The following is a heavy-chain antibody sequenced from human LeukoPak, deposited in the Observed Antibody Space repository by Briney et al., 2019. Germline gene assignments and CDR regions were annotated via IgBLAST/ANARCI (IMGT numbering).Heavy chain of an antibody. J-gene: IGHJ4*02. CDR1: GYSISSGYY. CDR3: ARDAYGDYTFDY. CDR2: IYHSGST. D-gene: IGHD4-17*01. Sequence: SETLSLTCTVSGYSISSGYYWGWIRQPPGKGLEWIGSIYHSGSTYYNPSLKSRVTISVDTSKNQFSLKLSSVTAADTAVYYCARDAYGDYTFDYWGQGTLVIVSS. V-gene: IGHV4-38-2*02.